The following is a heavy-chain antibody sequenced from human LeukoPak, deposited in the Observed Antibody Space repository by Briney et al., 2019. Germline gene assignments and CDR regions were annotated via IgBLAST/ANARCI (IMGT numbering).Heavy chain of an antibody. Sequence: PVGSLRLSCAASGFTFSNSWMSWVRQAPGKGLEWVANIKRDGSEKYYVDSVKGRFTISRDNAKSSLFLQMNSLRADDTAVYYCEGSAGYWGQGTLVTVPS. CDR2: IKRDGSEK. V-gene: IGHV3-7*01. J-gene: IGHJ4*02. CDR1: GFTFSNSW. CDR3: EGSAGY.